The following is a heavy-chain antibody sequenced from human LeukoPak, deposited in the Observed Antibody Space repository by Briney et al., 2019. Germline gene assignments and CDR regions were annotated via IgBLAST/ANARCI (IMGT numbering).Heavy chain of an antibody. CDR2: INPNSGGT. Sequence: SVTVSCKASGYTFTGYYMHWVRRAPGQGLEWMGWINPNSGGTNYAQKFQGRVTMTRDTSISTAYMELSRLRSDDTAVYYCARVAWPYYYGSGSYNDWFDPWGQGTLVTVSS. D-gene: IGHD3-10*01. J-gene: IGHJ5*02. V-gene: IGHV1-2*02. CDR1: GYTFTGYY. CDR3: ARVAWPYYYGSGSYNDWFDP.